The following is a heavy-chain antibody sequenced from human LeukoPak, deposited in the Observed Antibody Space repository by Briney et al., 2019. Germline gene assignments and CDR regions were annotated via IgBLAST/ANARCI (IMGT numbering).Heavy chain of an antibody. J-gene: IGHJ3*02. CDR3: AKDRKVVIKLVSAFDI. V-gene: IGHV3-23*01. CDR1: GFTFSSYA. D-gene: IGHD3-22*01. CDR2: ISGSGGST. Sequence: PWGSLRLSCAASGFTFSSYAMSWVRQAPGKGLEWVSAISGSGGSTYYADSVKGRFTISRDNSKNTLYLQMNSLRAEDTAVYYCAKDRKVVIKLVSAFDIWGQGTMVTVSS.